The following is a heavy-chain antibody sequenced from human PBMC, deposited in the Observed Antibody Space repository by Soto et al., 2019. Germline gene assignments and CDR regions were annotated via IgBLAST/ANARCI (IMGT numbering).Heavy chain of an antibody. V-gene: IGHV3-53*01. J-gene: IGHJ6*02. Sequence: PGGSLRLSCAASGFTVSGNYMSWVRQAPGKGLEWVSVIYRGGSTYYADSVKGRFTISRDNSKNTLYLQMNSLRADDTAVYYCARDGGLAEDGMDVWGQGTTVAVYS. CDR3: ARDGGLAEDGMDV. CDR1: GFTVSGNY. D-gene: IGHD3-10*01. CDR2: IYRGGST.